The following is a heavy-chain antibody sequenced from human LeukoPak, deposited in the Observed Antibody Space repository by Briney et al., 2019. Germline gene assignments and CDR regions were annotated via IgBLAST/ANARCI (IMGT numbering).Heavy chain of an antibody. CDR2: LQRDGNNN. V-gene: IGHV3-30*02. J-gene: IGHJ4*02. CDR1: GFIVSNYG. D-gene: IGHD6-19*01. CDR3: AKHDSSSDC. Sequence: GGSLRLSCAASGFIVSNYGMHWVRQAPGKGLAWVAFLQRDGNNNYYADSVKGRFTISRDNSKNTLYLQMNSLRAEDTAVYYCAKHDSSSDCWGQGTLVTVSS.